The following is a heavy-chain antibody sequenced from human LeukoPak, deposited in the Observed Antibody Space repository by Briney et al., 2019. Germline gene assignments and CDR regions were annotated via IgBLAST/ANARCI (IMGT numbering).Heavy chain of an antibody. CDR1: GGSISNYY. CDR3: ARGDYYDSSGYYWDY. Sequence: SETLSLTCTVSGGSISNYYWSWIRQPPGKGLEWIGYIYYSGSTNYNPSLKSRVTISVDTSKNQFSLKLSSVTAADTAVYYCARGDYYDSSGYYWDYWGQGTLVTVSS. J-gene: IGHJ4*02. V-gene: IGHV4-59*01. CDR2: IYYSGST. D-gene: IGHD3-22*01.